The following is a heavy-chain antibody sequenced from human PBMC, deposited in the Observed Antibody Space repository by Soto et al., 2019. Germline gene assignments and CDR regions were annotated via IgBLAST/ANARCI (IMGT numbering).Heavy chain of an antibody. D-gene: IGHD5-12*01. CDR3: AKAHVDIVSTTSFFFDY. CDR2: ISGSGGST. CDR1: AFAFSSYA. Sequence: GGSLRLSCTASAFAFSSYAMSWVRQAPGKGLEWVSVISGSGGSTYHADSVKGRFTISRDNSENTLYLQMNSLRAEDTAVYYSAKAHVDIVSTTSFFFDYWGHGTLVTVSS. V-gene: IGHV3-23*01. J-gene: IGHJ4*01.